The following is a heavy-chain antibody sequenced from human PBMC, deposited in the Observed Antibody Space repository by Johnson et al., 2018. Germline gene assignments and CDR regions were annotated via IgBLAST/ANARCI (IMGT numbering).Heavy chain of an antibody. CDR2: MNPNSGNT. CDR1: GYTFTSYD. D-gene: IGHD6-19*01. CDR3: AGGFARGIALAGSGDYYYYMDV. Sequence: VQLVESGAEVKKPGASVKVSCKASGYTFTSYDINWVRQATGQGLEWMGWMNPNSGNTGYAQKFQGRVTMTRNTSISTAYMELSSLRSEDTAVYYCAGGFARGIALAGSGDYYYYMDVWGKGTTVTVSS. J-gene: IGHJ6*03. V-gene: IGHV1-8*01.